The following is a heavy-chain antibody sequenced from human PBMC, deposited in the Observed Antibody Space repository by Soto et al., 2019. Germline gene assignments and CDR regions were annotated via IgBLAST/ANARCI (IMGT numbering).Heavy chain of an antibody. Sequence: QVQLQESGPGLVKPSETLSLTCTVSGGSISSYYWSWIRQPPGKGLEWIGYIYYSGSTNYNPSLKSRVTISVDTSKNQFSLKLSSVTAADTAVYYCARGGSSGSFLGIFDYWGQGTLVTVSS. V-gene: IGHV4-59*01. CDR1: GGSISSYY. D-gene: IGHD1-26*01. J-gene: IGHJ4*02. CDR2: IYYSGST. CDR3: ARGGSSGSFLGIFDY.